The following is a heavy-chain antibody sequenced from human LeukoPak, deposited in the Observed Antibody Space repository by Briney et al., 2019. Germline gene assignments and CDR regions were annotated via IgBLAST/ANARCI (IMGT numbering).Heavy chain of an antibody. D-gene: IGHD5-18*01. CDR3: AREYNYGYDGFDY. V-gene: IGHV3-64*01. CDR1: GFTFSSYA. J-gene: IGHJ4*02. CDR2: ISSNGGST. Sequence: GGSLRLSCAASGFTFSSYAMHWVRQAPGKGLEYVSAISSNGGSTYYANSVKGRFTISRDNSKNTLYLQMGSLRAEDMAVYYCAREYNYGYDGFDYWGQGTLVTVSS.